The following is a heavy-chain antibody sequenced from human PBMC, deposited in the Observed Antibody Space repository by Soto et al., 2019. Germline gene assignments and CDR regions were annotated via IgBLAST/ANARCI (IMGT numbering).Heavy chain of an antibody. J-gene: IGHJ3*02. CDR3: ATWHLREHAYDI. V-gene: IGHV3-23*01. D-gene: IGHD5-12*01. CDR1: GFSFIDFA. Sequence: GGSLRLSCAASGFSFIDFAMSWVRQAPGKGLEWVSAISGSGHNTYYTESLKGRFTISRDNSKNTLSLQVKSLRAEDTAVYFCATWHLREHAYDIWGQGTMVTVSS. CDR2: ISGSGHNT.